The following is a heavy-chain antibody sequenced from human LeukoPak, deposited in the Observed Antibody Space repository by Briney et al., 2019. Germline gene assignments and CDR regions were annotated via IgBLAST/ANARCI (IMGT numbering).Heavy chain of an antibody. Sequence: GGSLRLSCTASGFTFNAYAMNWVRQAPGKGLEWVSGINWNGGSTDYADSVKGRFTISRDNAKNSLYLEMNSLRVEDTAFYYCARVERGATTDYWCQGTLVTVSS. CDR1: GFTFNAYA. D-gene: IGHD1-26*01. J-gene: IGHJ4*02. CDR2: INWNGGST. CDR3: ARVERGATTDY. V-gene: IGHV3-20*04.